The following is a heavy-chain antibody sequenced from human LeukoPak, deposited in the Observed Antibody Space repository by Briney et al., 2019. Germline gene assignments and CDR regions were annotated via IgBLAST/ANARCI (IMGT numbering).Heavy chain of an antibody. CDR2: ISSNSSYI. J-gene: IGHJ4*02. Sequence: GGSLRLSCGAPGYTFRNYSVNRVRRAPGRGLEWVSAISSNSSYIYYADSVKGRFPIDRDNAKNSLYLQMNSLRAEDTAVYYCAREGVRGEINYWGQGTLVTVSS. CDR1: GYTFRNYS. D-gene: IGHD3-10*01. CDR3: AREGVRGEINY. V-gene: IGHV3-21*01.